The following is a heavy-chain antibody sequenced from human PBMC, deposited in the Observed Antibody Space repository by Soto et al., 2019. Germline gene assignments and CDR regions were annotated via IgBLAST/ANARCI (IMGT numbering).Heavy chain of an antibody. J-gene: IGHJ4*02. CDR3: ARTARWSGYSTIDY. Sequence: SETLSLTCTVSGGSISSGGYYWSWIRQHPGKGLEWIGYIYYSGSTYYNPSLKSRVTISVDTSKNQFSLKLSSVTAADTAVYYCARTARWSGYSTIDYLGQGTLVTVS. V-gene: IGHV4-31*03. CDR1: GGSISSGGYY. CDR2: IYYSGST. D-gene: IGHD3-3*01.